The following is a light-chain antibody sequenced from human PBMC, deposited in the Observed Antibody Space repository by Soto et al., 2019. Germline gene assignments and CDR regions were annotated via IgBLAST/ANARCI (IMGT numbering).Light chain of an antibody. CDR3: QQYGSSSRT. CDR2: GAS. V-gene: IGKV3-20*01. Sequence: EIVLTQSPGTLSLSPGERATLSCRASQSVSSYLAWYQQKPGQAPRLLIYGASSRATGIPDRFSASGSGTDFTLTISRLEPEDIAVYYCQQYGSSSRTFGQGTNVEIK. J-gene: IGKJ1*01. CDR1: QSVSSY.